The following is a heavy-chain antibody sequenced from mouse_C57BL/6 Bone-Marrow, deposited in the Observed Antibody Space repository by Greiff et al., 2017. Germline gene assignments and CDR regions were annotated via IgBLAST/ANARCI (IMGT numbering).Heavy chain of an antibody. Sequence: EVQLQQSVAELVRPGASVKLSCTASGFTFKNSYMHWVKQRPEQGLEWIGRIDPANGNTKYAPKFQGKATITADKSSNTACLLLSSLTAEESAIYYCAYYVGGVFDYWGQGTTLTVSS. D-gene: IGHD1-1*01. CDR2: IDPANGNT. V-gene: IGHV14-3*01. J-gene: IGHJ2*01. CDR3: AYYVGGVFDY. CDR1: GFTFKNSY.